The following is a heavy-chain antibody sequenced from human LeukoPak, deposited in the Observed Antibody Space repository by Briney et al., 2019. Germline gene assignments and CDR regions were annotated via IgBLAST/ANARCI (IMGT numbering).Heavy chain of an antibody. J-gene: IGHJ5*02. V-gene: IGHV3-23*01. Sequence: GGSLRLSCAASGFSFSTNGMTWVRQAPGKGLEWVSAISGSGGSTNYAHSVKGRFTISRDNSKNTLFLQMNSLRAEDTAVYYCASPALFGVTTGWFDPWGQGTLVTVSS. CDR3: ASPALFGVTTGWFDP. CDR1: GFSFSTNG. CDR2: ISGSGGST. D-gene: IGHD4-17*01.